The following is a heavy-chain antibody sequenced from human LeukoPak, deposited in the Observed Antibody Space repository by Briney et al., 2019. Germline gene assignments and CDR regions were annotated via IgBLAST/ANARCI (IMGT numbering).Heavy chain of an antibody. CDR1: GASIISADYS. D-gene: IGHD6-25*01. CDR3: ARRNRGSFSAFDI. Sequence: PSETLSLTCTASGASIISADYSWGWIRQSPGKGLEWMGSMFDSGSSYYNPSLESRVTIFVDTSKKQISLSLRSVTAADTAVYYCARRNRGSFSAFDIWGQGTTITVSS. CDR2: MFDSGSS. V-gene: IGHV4-39*01. J-gene: IGHJ3*02.